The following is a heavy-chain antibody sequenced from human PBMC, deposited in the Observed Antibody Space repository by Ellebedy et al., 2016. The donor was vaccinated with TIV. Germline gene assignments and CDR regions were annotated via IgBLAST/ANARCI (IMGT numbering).Heavy chain of an antibody. CDR2: ITESGGNT. V-gene: IGHV3-23*01. D-gene: IGHD3-10*01. CDR1: GLTFSSHA. J-gene: IGHJ2*01. Sequence: PGGSLRLSCAASGLTFSSHAMSWVRQAPGKGLEWVSSITESGGNTYYAASVKGRFTISRDNSKNTLNVQMNSLRVEDTAVYYCAKDSGRSGWYFDLWGRGTLVTVSS. CDR3: AKDSGRSGWYFDL.